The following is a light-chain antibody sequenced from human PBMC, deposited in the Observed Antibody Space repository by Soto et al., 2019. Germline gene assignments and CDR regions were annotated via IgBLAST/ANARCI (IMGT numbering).Light chain of an antibody. CDR2: DVS. V-gene: IGLV2-11*01. CDR3: CSFAGSYTFVI. J-gene: IGLJ2*01. CDR1: SSDVGDYNY. Sequence: QSALTQPRSVSGSPGQSVTFSCTGTSSDVGDYNYVSWYQQHPGKAPKLMIYDVSKRPSGVPDRFSGSKSGNTASLTISGLQAEDEADYHCCSFAGSYTFVIFGGGTKVTVL.